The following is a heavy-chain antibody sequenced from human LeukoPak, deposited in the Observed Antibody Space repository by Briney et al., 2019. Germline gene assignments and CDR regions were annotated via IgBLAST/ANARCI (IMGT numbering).Heavy chain of an antibody. CDR2: ICITSGGT. CDR1: LYTFTPYD. D-gene: IGHD6-19*01. Sequence: GPVTVSPKPSLYTFTPYDLHWVRQSRGQEREGRGWICITSGGTNNAQKFQGKVPKNKNTSISTAYMDLGRLRFDDPAVYYWGRRYSSDWYYFDYWGQGTLVTVSS. CDR3: GRRYSSDWYYFDY. V-gene: IGHV1-2*02. J-gene: IGHJ4*02.